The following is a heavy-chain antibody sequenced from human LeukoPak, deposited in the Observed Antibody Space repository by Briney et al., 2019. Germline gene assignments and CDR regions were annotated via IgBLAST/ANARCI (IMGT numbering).Heavy chain of an antibody. D-gene: IGHD5-12*01. Sequence: GASVKVSCKASGGTFSSYAISWVRQAPGQGLEWMGGIIPIFGTANYAQKFQGRVTTTTDESTSTAYMELSSLRSEDTAVYYCARALSGYDGLFDYWGQGTLVTVSS. CDR1: GGTFSSYA. J-gene: IGHJ4*02. CDR2: IIPIFGTA. V-gene: IGHV1-69*05. CDR3: ARALSGYDGLFDY.